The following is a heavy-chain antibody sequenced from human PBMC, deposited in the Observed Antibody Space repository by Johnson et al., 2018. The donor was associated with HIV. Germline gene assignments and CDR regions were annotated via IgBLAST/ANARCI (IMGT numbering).Heavy chain of an antibody. CDR2: IWYDGSNK. CDR1: GFSFSSYG. CDR3: AKDWAYSSSWYDEGLAFDI. D-gene: IGHD6-13*01. V-gene: IGHV3-33*06. Sequence: QMQLVESGGGVVQPGRSLRLSCAASGFSFSSYGMHWVRQAPGKGLEWVANIWYDGSNKYYAASVKGRFTISRDNSKNTLYLQMNNVRAEDTAVYYCAKDWAYSSSWYDEGLAFDIWGQGTMVTVSS. J-gene: IGHJ3*02.